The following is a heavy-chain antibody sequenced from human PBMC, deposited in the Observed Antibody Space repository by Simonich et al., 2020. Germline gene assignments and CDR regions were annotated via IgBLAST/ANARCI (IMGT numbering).Heavy chain of an antibody. D-gene: IGHD6-13*01. V-gene: IGHV4-38-2*01. Sequence: QVQLQESGPGLVKPSETLSLTCAVSGYSISSGDHWGWIPQPPGKGLEWIGVIYQSGTPYSNPSIKCRVTISVDTSKNQFSLKLSSVTAADTAVYYCARLGYSNYYYYGMDVWGQGTTVTVSS. CDR3: ARLGYSNYYYYGMDV. CDR2: IYQSGTP. CDR1: GYSISSGDH. J-gene: IGHJ6*02.